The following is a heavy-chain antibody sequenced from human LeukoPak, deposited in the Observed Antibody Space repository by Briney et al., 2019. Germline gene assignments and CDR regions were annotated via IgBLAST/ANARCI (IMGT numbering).Heavy chain of an antibody. CDR3: ARGNYYGSGSYYIDFDY. V-gene: IGHV1-8*02. J-gene: IGHJ4*02. D-gene: IGHD3-10*01. Sequence: ASVKVSCKASGYTFTGYYMHWVRQAPGQGLEWMGWMNPNSGNTGYAQKFQGRVTMTRNTSISTAYMELSSLRSEDTAVYYCARGNYYGSGSYYIDFDYWGQGTLVTVSS. CDR2: MNPNSGNT. CDR1: GYTFTGYY.